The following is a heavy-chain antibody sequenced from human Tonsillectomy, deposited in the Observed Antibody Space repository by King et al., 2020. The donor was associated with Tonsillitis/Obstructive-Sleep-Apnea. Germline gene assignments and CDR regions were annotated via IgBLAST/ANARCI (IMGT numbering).Heavy chain of an antibody. J-gene: IGHJ4*02. CDR1: GGPFSGYA. CDR2: IIPIFNIA. V-gene: IGHV1-69*04. Sequence: QLVQSGAEVKKPGSSVKVSCKASGGPFSGYAINWVRQAPGQGLEWMGRIIPIFNIANYAQKFQGRVTITADKSPSTAYMELNSLRSEDTAMYYCARDAGYCTTTSCYKPLDYWGQGTLVTVSS. CDR3: ARDAGYCTTTSCYKPLDY. D-gene: IGHD2-2*02.